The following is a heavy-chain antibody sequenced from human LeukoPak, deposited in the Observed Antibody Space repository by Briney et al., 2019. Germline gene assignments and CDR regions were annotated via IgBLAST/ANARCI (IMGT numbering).Heavy chain of an antibody. Sequence: SETLSLTCTVSGGSISSSSYYWGWIRQPPGKGLEWIGSIHYSGSTYYNPSLKSRVTISVDTSKNQFSLKLSSVTAADTAVYYCASPRSRPSGIWFGELPPSQYYFDYWGQGTLVTVSS. CDR2: IHYSGST. CDR3: ASPRSRPSGIWFGELPPSQYYFDY. J-gene: IGHJ4*02. V-gene: IGHV4-39*01. CDR1: GGSISSSSYY. D-gene: IGHD3-10*01.